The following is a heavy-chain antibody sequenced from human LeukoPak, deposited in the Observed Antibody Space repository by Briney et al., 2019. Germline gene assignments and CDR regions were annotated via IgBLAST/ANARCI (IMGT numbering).Heavy chain of an antibody. D-gene: IGHD3-3*01. CDR1: GYTFTNYG. Sequence: SVKVSCKASGYTFTNYGFTWVRQAPGQGLEWMGGIIPIFGTANYAQKFQGRVTITADKSTSTAYMELSSLRFEDTAVYYCARGRNYDFLSGYYYYYYMDVWGKGTTVTVSS. V-gene: IGHV1-69*06. CDR2: IIPIFGTA. CDR3: ARGRNYDFLSGYYYYYYMDV. J-gene: IGHJ6*03.